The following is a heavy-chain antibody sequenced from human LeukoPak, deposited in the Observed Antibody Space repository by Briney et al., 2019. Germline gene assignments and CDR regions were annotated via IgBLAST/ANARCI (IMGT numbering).Heavy chain of an antibody. CDR2: MNPNSGNT. D-gene: IGHD3-10*01. Sequence: RASVKVSCKASGYTFTSYDINWVRQATGQGLEWMGWMNPNSGNTGYAQKFQGRVTKTRNTSISTAYMELSSLRSEDTAVYYCASPLWFGEYGYYYYGMDVWGQGTTVTVSS. J-gene: IGHJ6*02. CDR1: GYTFTSYD. V-gene: IGHV1-8*01. CDR3: ASPLWFGEYGYYYYGMDV.